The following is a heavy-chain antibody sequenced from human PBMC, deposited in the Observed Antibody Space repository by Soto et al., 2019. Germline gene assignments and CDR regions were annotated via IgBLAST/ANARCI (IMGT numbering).Heavy chain of an antibody. Sequence: GGSLRLSCAASGFTFSSYWMHWVRQAPGKGLVWVSRINSDGSSTSYADSVKGRFTISRDNAKNTLYLQMNSLRAEDTAVYYCAREIGTGYTAMVQSFDYRGQGTLVTVSS. D-gene: IGHD5-18*01. CDR2: INSDGSST. CDR1: GFTFSSYW. J-gene: IGHJ4*02. V-gene: IGHV3-74*01. CDR3: AREIGTGYTAMVQSFDY.